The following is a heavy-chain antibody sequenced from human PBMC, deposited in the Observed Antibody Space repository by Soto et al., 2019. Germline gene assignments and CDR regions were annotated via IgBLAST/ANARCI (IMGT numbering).Heavy chain of an antibody. J-gene: IGHJ6*03. CDR1: GYTFTSYG. Sequence: QVQLVQSGAEVKKPGASVKVSCKASGYTFTSYGISWVRQAPGQGLEWMGWISAYNGNTNYAQKLQGRVTMTTDTSTSTAYMELRSLRSDDTPVYYCAKSGEYSSSYYYYYYMDVWGKGTTVTVSS. V-gene: IGHV1-18*01. CDR3: AKSGEYSSSYYYYYYMDV. CDR2: ISAYNGNT. D-gene: IGHD6-6*01.